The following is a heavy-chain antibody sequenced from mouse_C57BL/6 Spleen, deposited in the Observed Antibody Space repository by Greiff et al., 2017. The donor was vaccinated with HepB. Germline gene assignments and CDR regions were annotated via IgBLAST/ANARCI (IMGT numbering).Heavy chain of an antibody. CDR1: GYAFSSSW. V-gene: IGHV1-82*01. CDR2: IYPGDGDT. D-gene: IGHD2-3*01. Sequence: VQLQQSGPELVKPGASVKISCKASGYAFSSSWMNWVKQRPGKGLEWIGRIYPGDGDTNYNGKFKGKATLTADKSSSTAYMQLSSLTSEDSAVYFCARSGGWLLRFAYWGQGTLVTVSA. J-gene: IGHJ3*01. CDR3: ARSGGWLLRFAY.